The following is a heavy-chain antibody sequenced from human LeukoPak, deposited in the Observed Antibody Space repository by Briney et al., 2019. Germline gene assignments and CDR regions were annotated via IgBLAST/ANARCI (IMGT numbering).Heavy chain of an antibody. CDR1: GFTFSTFSSYA. CDR3: ARDLDYGNYYNYMDV. D-gene: IGHD4-17*01. J-gene: IGHJ6*03. CDR2: ISYDGSNK. Sequence: GGSLRLSCAASGFTFSTFSSYALHWVRQAPGKGLEWVAVISYDGSNKYYADSVKGRFTISRDNSKNTLYLQMNNLRAEDTAVYYCARDLDYGNYYNYMDVWGKGTTVTVSS. V-gene: IGHV3-30*04.